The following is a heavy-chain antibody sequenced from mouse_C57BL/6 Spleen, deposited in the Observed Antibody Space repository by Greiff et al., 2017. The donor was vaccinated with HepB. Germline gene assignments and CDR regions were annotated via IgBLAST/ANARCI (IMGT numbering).Heavy chain of an antibody. CDR3: ARLSYYSNYDAWFAY. V-gene: IGHV1-81*01. CDR1: GYTFTSYG. CDR2: IYPRSGNN. D-gene: IGHD2-5*01. Sequence: QVQLQQSGAELARPGASVKLSCKASGYTFTSYGISWVKQRTGQGLEWIGEIYPRSGNNYYNEKFKGKATLTAAKSSSTAYMELRSLTPEDTAVYFCARLSYYSNYDAWFAYWGQGTLVTVSA. J-gene: IGHJ3*01.